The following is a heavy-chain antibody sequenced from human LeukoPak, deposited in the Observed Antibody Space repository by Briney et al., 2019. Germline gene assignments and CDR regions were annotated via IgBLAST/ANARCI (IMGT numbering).Heavy chain of an antibody. D-gene: IGHD5-18*01. CDR1: GFTFSSYA. CDR3: ARDGRTAMVISYYGMDV. J-gene: IGHJ6*02. Sequence: GGSLRLSCAASGFTFSSYAMHWVRQAPGKGLEWEAVISYDGSNKYYADSVKGRFTISRDNSKNTLYLQMNSLRAEDTAVYYCARDGRTAMVISYYGMDVWGQGTTVTVSS. CDR2: ISYDGSNK. V-gene: IGHV3-30*04.